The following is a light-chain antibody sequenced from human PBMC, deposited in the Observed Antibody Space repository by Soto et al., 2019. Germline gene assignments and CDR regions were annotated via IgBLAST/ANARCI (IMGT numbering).Light chain of an antibody. CDR1: RSDIGGYNY. J-gene: IGLJ2*01. CDR3: SSYAVNNKVI. Sequence: QAVVTQPPSASGSLGQSVTISCTGTRSDIGGYNYVSWYLQYPGKAPKLMIYDVYKRPSGVPDRFSGSKSGNTASLTVSGLQAEDEADYYCSSYAVNNKVIFGGGTKVTVL. V-gene: IGLV2-8*01. CDR2: DVY.